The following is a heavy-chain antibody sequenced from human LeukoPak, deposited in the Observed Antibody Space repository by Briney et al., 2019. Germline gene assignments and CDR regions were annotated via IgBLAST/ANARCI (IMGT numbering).Heavy chain of an antibody. J-gene: IGHJ4*02. Sequence: GGSLRLSCAASGFTFSSYGMSWVRQAPGKGLEWVAFIRYDGSNKYYADSVKGRFTISRDNSKNTLYLQMNSLRAEDTAVYYCAKDSDDYYGSGSECDYWGQGTLVTVSS. CDR1: GFTFSSYG. CDR2: IRYDGSNK. D-gene: IGHD3-10*01. CDR3: AKDSDDYYGSGSECDY. V-gene: IGHV3-30*02.